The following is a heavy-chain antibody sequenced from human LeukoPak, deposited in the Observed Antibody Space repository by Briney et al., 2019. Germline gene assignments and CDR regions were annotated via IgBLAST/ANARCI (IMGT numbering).Heavy chain of an antibody. D-gene: IGHD1-26*01. Sequence: TSSETLSLTCTVSGGSISSYYWSWIRQPAGEGLEWIGRIYTSGSTNDNPSLKSRVTMSVDTSKNQFSLKLSSVTAADTAVYYCARDQGSGSYPYYYYYMDVWGKGTTVTVSS. V-gene: IGHV4-4*07. CDR1: GGSISSYY. CDR3: ARDQGSGSYPYYYYYMDV. J-gene: IGHJ6*03. CDR2: IYTSGST.